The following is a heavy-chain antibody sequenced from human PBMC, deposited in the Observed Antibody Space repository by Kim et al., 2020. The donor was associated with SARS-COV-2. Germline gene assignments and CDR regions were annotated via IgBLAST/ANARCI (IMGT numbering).Heavy chain of an antibody. CDR3: ARQYSIYSSFWFDP. D-gene: IGHD6-6*01. Sequence: AQKFQGRVTITADESTSTAYMELSSLRSEDTAVYYCARQYSIYSSFWFDPWGQGTLVTVSS. V-gene: IGHV1-69*01. J-gene: IGHJ5*02.